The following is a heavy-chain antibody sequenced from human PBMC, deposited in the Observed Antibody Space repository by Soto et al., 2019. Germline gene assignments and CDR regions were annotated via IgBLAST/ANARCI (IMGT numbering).Heavy chain of an antibody. D-gene: IGHD5-18*01. CDR1: GYTFTLYT. CDR3: AKLGGGYIFGPYLDY. CDR2: INTGNGNT. J-gene: IGHJ4*02. Sequence: ASVKVSCKTSGYTFTLYTIHWVRQAPGQRLEWMGWINTGNGNTKYSQRFQGRVTMSRDTSASTAYMELSSLTSEDTAVYYCAKLGGGYIFGPYLDYWGQGTLVTVSS. V-gene: IGHV1-3*04.